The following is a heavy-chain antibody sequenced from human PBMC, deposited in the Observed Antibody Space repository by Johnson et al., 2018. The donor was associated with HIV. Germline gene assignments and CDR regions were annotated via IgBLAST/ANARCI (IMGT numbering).Heavy chain of an antibody. J-gene: IGHJ3*01. D-gene: IGHD1-26*01. V-gene: IGHV3-NL1*01. CDR1: GFTFSSSA. CDR3: ARLSGTYQT. CDR2: IYSSGST. Sequence: QVQLVESGGGVVQPGRSLRLSCAASGFTFSSSAMHWVRQAPGKGLEWVSVIYSSGSTYYTDSVKGRFTTSRDNSKNTVYLQMNSLRAEDTAIYYCARLSGTYQTWGQGTMVTVSS.